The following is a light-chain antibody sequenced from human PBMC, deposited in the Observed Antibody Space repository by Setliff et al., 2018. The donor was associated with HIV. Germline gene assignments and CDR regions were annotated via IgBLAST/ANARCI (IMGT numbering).Light chain of an antibody. CDR2: EVN. CDR1: NWDVGGGHRY. V-gene: IGLV2-14*01. Sequence: SVLPQPASVSGSPGQSITISCTGTNWDVGGGHRYVSWYQHFPGKAPKLVIYEVNTRPSGVSSRFSGSKSGNTASLTISGLQLEDESDYYCCSFTSSHTYVFGTGTKVTVL. CDR3: CSFTSSHTYV. J-gene: IGLJ1*01.